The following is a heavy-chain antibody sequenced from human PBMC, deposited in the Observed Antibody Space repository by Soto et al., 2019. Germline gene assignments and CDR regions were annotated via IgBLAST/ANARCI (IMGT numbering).Heavy chain of an antibody. D-gene: IGHD6-19*01. Sequence: QVQLVESGGGVVQPGRSLRLSCAAAGFTFSTYGMNWVRQAPGKGPEWVAIISSDGSETHYADSVKGRFTISRDNSRSTLYLQMNSLIVEDTAVYYCARQEAGTYYWGQGTLFTVSA. CDR2: ISSDGSET. CDR1: GFTFSTYG. CDR3: ARQEAGTYY. J-gene: IGHJ4*02. V-gene: IGHV3-30*03.